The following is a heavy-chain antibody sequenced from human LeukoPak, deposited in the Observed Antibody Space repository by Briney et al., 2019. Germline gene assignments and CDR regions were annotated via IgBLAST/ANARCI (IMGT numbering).Heavy chain of an antibody. CDR1: GFTFSSYG. D-gene: IGHD4-17*01. CDR2: IPYHGSNK. CDR3: AKDPSYYGDMYYFDY. V-gene: IGHV3-30*02. Sequence: PGGSLRLSCAASGFTFSSYGMHWLRQAPGKGLEWVAFIPYHGSNKYYADSVRGRLTISRDNSKNTLYLEMNSLRAEDTAVYYCAKDPSYYGDMYYFDYWGQGTLVTVSS. J-gene: IGHJ4*02.